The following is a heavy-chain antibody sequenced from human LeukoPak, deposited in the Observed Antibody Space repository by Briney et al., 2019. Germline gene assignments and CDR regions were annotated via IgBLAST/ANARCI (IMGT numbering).Heavy chain of an antibody. CDR2: IWYDGNNK. J-gene: IGHJ6*02. V-gene: IGHV3-33*01. D-gene: IGHD1-1*01. CDR1: GFTFSSYG. CDR3: ARLNRGNDYFYGMDV. Sequence: GGSLRLSCAASGFTFSSYGMHWVRQAPGKGLEWVAVIWYDGNNKYYADSVKGRFTISRDNSKNTLYLQMNSLRGEDTAVYYCARLNRGNDYFYGMDVWGQGTTVTVSS.